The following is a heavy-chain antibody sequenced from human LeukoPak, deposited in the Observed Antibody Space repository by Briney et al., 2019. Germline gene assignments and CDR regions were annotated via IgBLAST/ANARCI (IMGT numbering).Heavy chain of an antibody. D-gene: IGHD1-26*01. V-gene: IGHV3-23*01. CDR2: ISGSGGST. CDR1: GFTFSSYA. CDR3: AKRGSGSLAGY. J-gene: IGHJ4*02. Sequence: GGSLRLSCAASGFTFSSYAMNWVRQAPGKGLEWVSAISGSGGSTYYADSVKGRFTISRDNSKNTLYLQMNSLRAEDTAVYYCAKRGSGSLAGYWGQETLVTVSS.